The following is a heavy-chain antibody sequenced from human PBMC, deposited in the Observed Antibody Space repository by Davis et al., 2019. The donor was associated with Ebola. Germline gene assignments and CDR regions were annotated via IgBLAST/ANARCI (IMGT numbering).Heavy chain of an antibody. CDR1: GFTFSSYS. D-gene: IGHD6-13*01. V-gene: IGHV3-23*01. CDR2: ISGSGGST. J-gene: IGHJ6*02. Sequence: PGGSLRLSCAASGFTFSSYSMNWVRQAPGKGLEWVSAISGSGGSTYYADSVKGRFTISRDNSKNTLYLQMNSLRAEDTAVYYCARMASSWRGNWYYGMDVWGQGTTVTVSS. CDR3: ARMASSWRGNWYYGMDV.